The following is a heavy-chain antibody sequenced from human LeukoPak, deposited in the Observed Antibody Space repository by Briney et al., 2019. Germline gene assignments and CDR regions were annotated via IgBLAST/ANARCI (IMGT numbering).Heavy chain of an antibody. Sequence: GGSLRLSCAASGFTFSSYSMNWVRQAPGKGLEWVSSISSSSSYIFYADSVKGRFTVSRDNAQNSLYLQMNSLRAEDTAVYYCARGISLRTSGSYGYYFDYWGQGTLATVSS. D-gene: IGHD3-10*01. V-gene: IGHV3-21*01. CDR2: ISSSSSYI. CDR1: GFTFSSYS. J-gene: IGHJ4*02. CDR3: ARGISLRTSGSYGYYFDY.